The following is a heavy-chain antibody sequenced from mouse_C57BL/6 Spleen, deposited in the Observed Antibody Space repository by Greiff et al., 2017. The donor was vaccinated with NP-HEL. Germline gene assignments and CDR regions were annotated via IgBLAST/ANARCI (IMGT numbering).Heavy chain of an antibody. CDR1: GYTFTDYE. CDR3: TRQTGTSYFDY. D-gene: IGHD4-1*01. Sequence: VQLQQSGAELVRPGASVTLSCKASGYTFTDYEMHWVKQTPVHGLEWIGAIDPETGGTAYNQKFKGKAILTADKSSSTAYMELRSLTAEDSAVYYCTRQTGTSYFDYWGQGTTLTVSS. CDR2: IDPETGGT. V-gene: IGHV1-15*01. J-gene: IGHJ2*01.